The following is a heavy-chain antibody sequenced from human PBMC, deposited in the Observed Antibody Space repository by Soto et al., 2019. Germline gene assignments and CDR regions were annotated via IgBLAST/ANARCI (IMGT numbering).Heavy chain of an antibody. CDR2: IYWDDDK. V-gene: IGHV2-5*02. CDR3: AHSRCGGDCLQSYSSHYYYGMDV. D-gene: IGHD2-21*02. Sequence: QITLKESGPPLVKPTQTLTLTCTFSGFSLSTSGVGVGWIRQPPGKALEWLALIYWDDDKRYSPSLKSRLTTTKDNSNNQVVLTMTNLDPVDTATYYCAHSRCGGDCLQSYSSHYYYGMDVWGQGTTVTVSS. J-gene: IGHJ6*02. CDR1: GFSLSTSGVG.